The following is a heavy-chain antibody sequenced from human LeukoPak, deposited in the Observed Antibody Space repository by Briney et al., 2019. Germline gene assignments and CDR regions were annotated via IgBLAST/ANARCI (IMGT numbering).Heavy chain of an antibody. V-gene: IGHV1-18*01. CDR3: ARDHYQPTMVRGVTIDY. CDR2: ISAYNGNT. CDR1: GYTFTSYG. Sequence: GASVKVSCKASGYTFTSYGISWVRQAPGQGLEWMGWISAYNGNTNYAQKLQGRVTMTTDTSTSTAYMELRSLRSDDTAVYYCARDHYQPTMVRGVTIDYWGQGTLVTVSS. J-gene: IGHJ4*02. D-gene: IGHD3-10*01.